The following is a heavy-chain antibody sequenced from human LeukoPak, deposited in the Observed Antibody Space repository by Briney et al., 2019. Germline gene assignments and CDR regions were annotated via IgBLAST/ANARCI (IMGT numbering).Heavy chain of an antibody. D-gene: IGHD3-16*01. CDR1: GFTFSSYA. CDR3: AKLGGQEVYNYYVGV. CDR2: IIDSGDIT. V-gene: IGHV3-23*01. Sequence: GGSLRLSCEASGFTFSSYAMSWVRQAPGKGLEWVSGIIDSGDITHYVNSVKGRFTISRDNSKNTLYLQMNSLRAEDTAVYYCAKLGGQEVYNYYVGVWGKGTMVAVSS. J-gene: IGHJ6*03.